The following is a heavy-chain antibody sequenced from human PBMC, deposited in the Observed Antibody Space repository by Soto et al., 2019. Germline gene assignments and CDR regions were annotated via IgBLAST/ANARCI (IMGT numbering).Heavy chain of an antibody. CDR1: GLTLSHAW. D-gene: IGHD7-27*01. J-gene: IGHJ4*02. CDR2: IKTKVEGGTM. Sequence: EVQLVESGGGFVEPGGSLRLSCVGSGLTLSHAWMTWVRQAPGTGLEWVGRIKTKVEGGTMDYAAPVKGRFSVSRDDSENTFYLHMRSLHSEDTAMYYCVAELPGVRTNWGFDYWGQGTLVTVSS. V-gene: IGHV3-15*07. CDR3: VAELPGVRTNWGFDY.